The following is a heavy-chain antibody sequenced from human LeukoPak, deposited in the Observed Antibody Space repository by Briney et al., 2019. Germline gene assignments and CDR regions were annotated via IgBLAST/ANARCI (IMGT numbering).Heavy chain of an antibody. J-gene: IGHJ4*02. Sequence: GGSLRLSCAASGFTFSSYSMNWVRQAPGKGLEWVSFISSSSAHINYADSVKGRFTIPRDNPRNSLYLQMNSLRAEDTAVYYCARDIGGSYTAIDYWGQGTLVTVSS. V-gene: IGHV3-21*01. D-gene: IGHD1-26*01. CDR1: GFTFSSYS. CDR3: ARDIGGSYTAIDY. CDR2: ISSSSAHI.